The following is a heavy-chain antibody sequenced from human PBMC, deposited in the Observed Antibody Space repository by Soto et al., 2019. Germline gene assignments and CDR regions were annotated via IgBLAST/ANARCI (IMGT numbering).Heavy chain of an antibody. J-gene: IGHJ4*02. CDR3: ARVLLEEWPVDY. Sequence: GGSLRLSCAASGFTFSTYGMHWVRQAPGKGLEWSSFISYDGRKKYYADSVKGRFTISRDNSENTVHLQSNSLRAEDTAVYYCARVLLEEWPVDYWGQGVLVTVSS. D-gene: IGHD1-1*01. CDR1: GFTFSTYG. V-gene: IGHV3-30*04. CDR2: ISYDGRKK.